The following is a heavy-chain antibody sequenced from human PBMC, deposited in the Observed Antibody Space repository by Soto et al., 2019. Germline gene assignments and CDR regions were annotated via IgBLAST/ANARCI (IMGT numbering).Heavy chain of an antibody. Sequence: ASVTVSCQTSGYTFTSYGISWVRQAPGQGLEWMGWISAYNGNTNYAQKLQGRVTMTTDTSTSTAYMELRSLRSDDTAVYYCARDHGRAPDYYDSSGYYLGLDYWGQGTLVTVSS. V-gene: IGHV1-18*01. CDR3: ARDHGRAPDYYDSSGYYLGLDY. J-gene: IGHJ4*02. CDR1: GYTFTSYG. D-gene: IGHD3-22*01. CDR2: ISAYNGNT.